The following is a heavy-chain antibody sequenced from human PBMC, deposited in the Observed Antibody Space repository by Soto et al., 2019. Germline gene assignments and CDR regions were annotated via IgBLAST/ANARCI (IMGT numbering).Heavy chain of an antibody. Sequence: EVQLLESGGGLVQPGGSLRLSCAASGFTFSSYVMRWVRQAPGKGLEWVSAVSGSGGSTYYADSVKGRFTISRDNSKNTLYLQMNSLRAEDTAVYYCARRGPGTYFDYWGQGTLVTVSS. V-gene: IGHV3-23*01. D-gene: IGHD6-13*01. CDR1: GFTFSSYV. J-gene: IGHJ4*02. CDR2: VSGSGGST. CDR3: ARRGPGTYFDY.